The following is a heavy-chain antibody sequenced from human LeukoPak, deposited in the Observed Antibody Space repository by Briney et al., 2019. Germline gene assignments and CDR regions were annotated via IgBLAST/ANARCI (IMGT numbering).Heavy chain of an antibody. Sequence: ASVKVSCKASGYTFTSYAMHWVRQAPGQGLEWMGWINPNSGGTNYAQKFQGRVTMTRDTSISTAYMELSRLRSDDTAVYYCARGGYSYGPNYYCYMDVWGKGTTVTVSS. J-gene: IGHJ6*03. V-gene: IGHV1-2*02. D-gene: IGHD5-18*01. CDR1: GYTFTSYA. CDR2: INPNSGGT. CDR3: ARGGYSYGPNYYCYMDV.